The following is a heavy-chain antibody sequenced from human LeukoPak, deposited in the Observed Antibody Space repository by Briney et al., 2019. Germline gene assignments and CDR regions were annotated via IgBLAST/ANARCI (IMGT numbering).Heavy chain of an antibody. V-gene: IGHV3-13*01. CDR1: GFTFSSYD. D-gene: IGHD6-19*01. CDR3: ARSRIAVAPGELDL. J-gene: IGHJ2*01. CDR2: IGTAGDT. Sequence: GGSLRLSCAASGFTFSSYDMHWVRQATGKGLEWVSAIGTAGDTYYPGSVKGRFTISRENAKNSLYLQMNSLRAGDTAVYYCARSRIAVAPGELDLWGRGTLVTVSS.